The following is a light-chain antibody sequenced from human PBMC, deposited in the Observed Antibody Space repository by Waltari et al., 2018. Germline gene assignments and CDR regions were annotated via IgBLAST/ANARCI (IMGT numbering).Light chain of an antibody. CDR2: WAS. V-gene: IGKV4-1*01. Sequence: DIVMTQSPDSLAVSLGERATINCKSSKSVLYTSNNKNYLAWYQQKAGQPPKLLIYWASTRESGVPDRFSGSGSGTEFTLTISSLQAEDVALYYCQQYYGTPLTFGGGTRVEIK. CDR3: QQYYGTPLT. J-gene: IGKJ4*01. CDR1: KSVLYTSNNKNY.